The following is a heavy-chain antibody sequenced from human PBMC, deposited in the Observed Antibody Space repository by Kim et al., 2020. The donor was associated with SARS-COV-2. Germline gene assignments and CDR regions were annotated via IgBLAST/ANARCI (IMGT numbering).Heavy chain of an antibody. CDR1: GFTFSSYG. D-gene: IGHD3-22*01. Sequence: GGSLRLSCAASGFTFSSYGMHWVRQAPGKGLEWVAVIWYDGSNKYYADSVKGRFTISRDNSKNTLYLQMNSLRAEDTAVYYCARDGGSGYSLTDYWGQGTLVTVSS. V-gene: IGHV3-33*01. J-gene: IGHJ4*02. CDR2: IWYDGSNK. CDR3: ARDGGSGYSLTDY.